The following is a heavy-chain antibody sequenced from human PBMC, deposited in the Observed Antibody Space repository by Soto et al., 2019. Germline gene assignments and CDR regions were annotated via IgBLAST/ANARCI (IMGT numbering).Heavy chain of an antibody. CDR2: INAYSGGT. CDR1: GYTFTSYG. D-gene: IGHD2-15*01. V-gene: IGHV1-18*04. Sequence: ASVKVSCKASGYTFTSYGIGWVRQAPGQGLRWRAGINAYSGGTNYTQKLQGRVAVTPDTSTSRGYMEWRTRTSDDTAVYYCARDKDRVSARSVPRFDNWGQGALVPASS. CDR3: ARDKDRVSARSVPRFDN. J-gene: IGHJ4*01.